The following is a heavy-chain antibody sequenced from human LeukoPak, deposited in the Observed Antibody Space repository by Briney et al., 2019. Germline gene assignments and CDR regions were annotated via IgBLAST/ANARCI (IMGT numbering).Heavy chain of an antibody. J-gene: IGHJ4*02. CDR1: GFTFSSYW. CDR3: ARGGSYGSFDY. Sequence: PGGSLRLSCAASGFTFSSYWMSWVRQAPGKGLEWVANVKQDGSEKDYVDSVKGRFTISRDNAKDSLYLQMNSLRGEDMAVYYCARGGSYGSFDYWGQGTLVTVSS. D-gene: IGHD1-26*01. CDR2: VKQDGSEK. V-gene: IGHV3-7*01.